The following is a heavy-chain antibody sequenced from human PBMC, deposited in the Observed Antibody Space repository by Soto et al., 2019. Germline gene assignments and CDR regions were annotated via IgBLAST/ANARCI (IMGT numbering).Heavy chain of an antibody. CDR3: ARTAHDYGDYEDYYYYYMDV. V-gene: IGHV3-21*01. CDR1: GFTFSSYS. CDR2: ISSSSSYI. D-gene: IGHD4-17*01. J-gene: IGHJ6*03. Sequence: GGSLRLSCAASGFTFSSYSMNWVRQAPGKGLEWVSSISSSSSYIYYADSVKGRFTISRDNAKNSLYLQMNSLRAEDTAVYYCARTAHDYGDYEDYYYYYMDVWGKGTTVTVSS.